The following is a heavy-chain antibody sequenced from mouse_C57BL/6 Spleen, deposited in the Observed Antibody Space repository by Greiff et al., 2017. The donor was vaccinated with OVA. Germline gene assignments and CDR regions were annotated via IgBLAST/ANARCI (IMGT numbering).Heavy chain of an antibody. CDR2: IDPETGGT. J-gene: IGHJ3*01. V-gene: IGHV1-15*01. D-gene: IGHD2-1*01. CDR3: PRGGNSAWFAY. Sequence: VQLQQSGAELVRPGASVTLSCKASGYTFTDYEMHWVKQTPVHGLEWIGAIDPETGGTAYNQKFKGKAILTADKSSSTAYMELRSLTSEDSAVYYCPRGGNSAWFAYWGQGTLVTVSA. CDR1: GYTFTDYE.